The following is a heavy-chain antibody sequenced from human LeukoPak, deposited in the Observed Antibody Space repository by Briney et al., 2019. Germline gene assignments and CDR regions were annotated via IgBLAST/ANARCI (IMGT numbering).Heavy chain of an antibody. CDR1: GGSISSYY. J-gene: IGHJ4*02. Sequence: SSETLSLTCTVSGGSISSYYWSWIRQPPGKGLEWIGYISNTGDTNCNPSLKSRVATSLDTSKNQFSLQLSSVTAADTAVYFCARYSGGWPYYFDFWGPGALVTVSS. CDR3: ARYSGGWPYYFDF. D-gene: IGHD6-19*01. CDR2: ISNTGDT. V-gene: IGHV4-4*08.